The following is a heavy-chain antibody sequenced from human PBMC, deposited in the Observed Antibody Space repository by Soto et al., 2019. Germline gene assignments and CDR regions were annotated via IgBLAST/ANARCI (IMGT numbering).Heavy chain of an antibody. CDR2: IDNGGNT. CDR1: GRTFNINADF. Sequence: VSLTCTVSGRTFNINADFWYLAWIRQPPGKGLEWIGSIDNGGNTHYNAPLKSRVIISADTSKNQFSLSLNSVTAADTAVYYCVKRSLLMAPTWGQGIQVTVSS. J-gene: IGHJ4*02. V-gene: IGHV4-39*01. CDR3: VKRSLLMAPT. D-gene: IGHD1-26*01.